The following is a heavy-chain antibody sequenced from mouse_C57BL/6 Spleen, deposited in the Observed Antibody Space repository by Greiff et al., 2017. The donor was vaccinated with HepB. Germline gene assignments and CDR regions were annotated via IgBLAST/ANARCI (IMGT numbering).Heavy chain of an antibody. V-gene: IGHV3-6*01. Sequence: EVKLMESGPGLVKPSQSLSLTCSVPGYSITSGYYWNWIRQFPGNKLEWMGYISYDGSNNYNPSLKNRISITRDTSKNQFFLKLNSVTTEDTATYYCARADWDEAYWGQGTLVTVSA. D-gene: IGHD4-1*01. J-gene: IGHJ3*01. CDR3: ARADWDEAY. CDR2: ISYDGSN. CDR1: GYSITSGYY.